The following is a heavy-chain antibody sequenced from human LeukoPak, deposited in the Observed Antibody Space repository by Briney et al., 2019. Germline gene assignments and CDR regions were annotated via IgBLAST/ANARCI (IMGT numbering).Heavy chain of an antibody. D-gene: IGHD3-3*01. V-gene: IGHV4-39*01. J-gene: IGHJ4*02. CDR2: IYYSGST. CDR3: ARQRTSGSASNLRVAQIDS. CDR1: GGSISSSSYY. Sequence: PSETLSLTCTVSGGSISSSSYYWGWIRQPPGTGLEWIGSIYYSGSTYYNPSLKSRATISVDTSKNQISLKVSSVTAADSALYFCARQRTSGSASNLRVAQIDSWGQGTLVTVSS.